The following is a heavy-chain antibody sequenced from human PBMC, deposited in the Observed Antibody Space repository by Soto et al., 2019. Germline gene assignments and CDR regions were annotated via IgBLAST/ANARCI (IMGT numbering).Heavy chain of an antibody. D-gene: IGHD4-4*01. J-gene: IGHJ6*02. CDR2: IIPIFGAA. CDR3: ARDLGGDYSFYYYGMDV. CDR1: GGTFSSNA. Sequence: ASMKVSCKASGGTFSSNAISWVRQAPGQGLEWMGGIIPIFGAANYAQKFQGRVTITADESTSTAYMELSSLRSEDTAVYYCARDLGGDYSFYYYGMDVWGQGTTVTVSS. V-gene: IGHV1-69*13.